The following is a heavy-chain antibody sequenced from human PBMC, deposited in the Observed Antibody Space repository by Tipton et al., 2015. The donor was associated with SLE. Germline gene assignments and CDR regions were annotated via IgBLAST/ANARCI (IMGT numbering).Heavy chain of an antibody. CDR2: IYYSGST. CDR1: GGSISSYY. Sequence: GSLRLSCTVSGGSISSYYWSWIRQPPGKGLEWIGYIYYSGSTHYNPSLKSRITISLDTSKNQFSLKLTSVTAADTAIYYCARDQDDFWSSFDAFDIWGLGTMVTVSS. V-gene: IGHV4-59*12. D-gene: IGHD3-3*01. CDR3: ARDQDDFWSSFDAFDI. J-gene: IGHJ3*02.